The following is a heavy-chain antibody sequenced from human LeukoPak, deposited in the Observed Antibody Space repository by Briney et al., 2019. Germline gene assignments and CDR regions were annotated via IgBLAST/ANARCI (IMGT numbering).Heavy chain of an antibody. J-gene: IGHJ2*01. V-gene: IGHV4-59*08. D-gene: IGHD4-17*01. CDR3: ARPNNYGDYVWWYFDL. CDR2: IYYSGST. Sequence: PSETLSLTCTVSGGSISSYYWSWIRQPPGKGLEWIGYIYYSGSTNYNPSPKSRVTISVDTSKNQFSLKLSSVAAADTAVYYCARPNNYGDYVWWYFDLWGRGTLVTVSS. CDR1: GGSISSYY.